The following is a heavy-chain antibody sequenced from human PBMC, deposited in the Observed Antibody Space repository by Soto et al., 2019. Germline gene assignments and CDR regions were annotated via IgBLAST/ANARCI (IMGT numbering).Heavy chain of an antibody. CDR1: GGTFSSYT. Sequence: GASVKVSCKASGGTFSSYTISWVRQAPGQGLEWMGRIIPILGIANYAQKFQGRVTITADKSTSTAYMELSSLRSEDTTVYYCARESDSSGYYPDWGQGTLVTVSS. D-gene: IGHD3-22*01. J-gene: IGHJ4*02. CDR2: IIPILGIA. CDR3: ARESDSSGYYPD. V-gene: IGHV1-69*04.